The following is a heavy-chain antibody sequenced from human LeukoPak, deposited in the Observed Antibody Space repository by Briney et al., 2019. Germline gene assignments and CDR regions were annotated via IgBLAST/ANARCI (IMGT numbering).Heavy chain of an antibody. CDR1: GGSISSSSNYY. Sequence: SETLSLTCTVSGGSISSSSNYYWGWIRQPPVKGLEWIGSIYYSGITYYNPSLKSQFTISVDTSKNQFSLKLSSVTAADTAVYYCARSRGFISGWYIGAFDMWGQGTMVTVSS. V-gene: IGHV4-39*01. J-gene: IGHJ3*02. CDR2: IYYSGIT. D-gene: IGHD6-19*01. CDR3: ARSRGFISGWYIGAFDM.